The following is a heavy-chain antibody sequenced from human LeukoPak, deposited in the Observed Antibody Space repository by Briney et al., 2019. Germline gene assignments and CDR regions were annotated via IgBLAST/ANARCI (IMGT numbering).Heavy chain of an antibody. V-gene: IGHV4-34*11. Sequence: SETLSLTCAVYGGSFSGYYWSWVRQSPGKGLEWIGSIYHTGSTYKNPSLKSRVTMSVDTSKNQLSLNLNSVTAADTAVYYCARDGGNPDYWGPGILVTVSS. D-gene: IGHD3-16*01. CDR2: IYHTGST. CDR1: GGSFSGYY. CDR3: ARDGGNPDY. J-gene: IGHJ4*02.